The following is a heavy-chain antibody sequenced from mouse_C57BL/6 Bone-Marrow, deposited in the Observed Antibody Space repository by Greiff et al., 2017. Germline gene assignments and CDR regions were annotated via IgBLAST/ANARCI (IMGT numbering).Heavy chain of an antibody. J-gene: IGHJ2*01. V-gene: IGHV1-50*01. D-gene: IGHD1-1*01. CDR3: ARSGSLKFITTVVASDFDY. Sequence: QVQLQQSGAELVKPGASVKLSCKASGYTFTSYWMQWVKQRPGQGLEWIGEIDPSDSYTNYNQKFKGKATLTVDTSSSPAYMQLSSLTSEDSAVYYCARSGSLKFITTVVASDFDYWGQGTTLTVSS. CDR1: GYTFTSYW. CDR2: IDPSDSYT.